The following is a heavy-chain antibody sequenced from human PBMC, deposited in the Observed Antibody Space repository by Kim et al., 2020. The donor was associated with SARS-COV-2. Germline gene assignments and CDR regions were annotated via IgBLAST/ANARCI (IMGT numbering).Heavy chain of an antibody. CDR2: IYYNGRT. CDR1: GGSIDIDDYY. CDR3: ARVAGDCSGTNCYIWGYFDL. V-gene: IGHV4-30-4*01. Sequence: SETLSLTCTVSGGSIDIDDYYWGWIRQPPGKGLEWIGYIYYNGRTFYNPSLTSRVALSVDTSKNQFSLDLNSETAADTAIYYCARVAGDCSGTNCYIWGYFDLWGRGALVTVSS. D-gene: IGHD2-2*02. J-gene: IGHJ2*01.